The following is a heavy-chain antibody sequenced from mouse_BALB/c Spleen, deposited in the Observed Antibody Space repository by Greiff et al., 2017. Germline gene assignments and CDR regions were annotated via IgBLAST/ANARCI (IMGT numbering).Heavy chain of an antibody. CDR1: GYTFTDYA. J-gene: IGHJ4*01. CDR2: ISTYYGDV. D-gene: IGHD1-3*01. CDR3: ARGFNSSYYYAMDY. V-gene: IGHV1S137*01. Sequence: QVQLQQSGAELVRPGVSVKISCKGSGYTFTDYAMHWVKQSHAKSLEWIGVISTYYGDVSYNQKFKGKATMTVDKSSSTAYMELARLTSEDSAIYYCARGFNSSYYYAMDYWGQGTSVTVSS.